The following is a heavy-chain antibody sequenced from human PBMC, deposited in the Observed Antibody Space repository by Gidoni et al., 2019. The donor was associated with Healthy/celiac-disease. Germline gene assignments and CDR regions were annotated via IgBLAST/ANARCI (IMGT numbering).Heavy chain of an antibody. CDR3: AKGTIRFLEWHSRSKGGPLYYYYGMDV. CDR1: GFPFSSYA. V-gene: IGHV3-23*01. CDR2: ISGSGGST. Sequence: EVQLLESGGGLVQPGGSLRLSCSASGFPFSSYALTWVLQVPGKGLEWGSAISGSGGSTDYADAVKGRFTISRDNTKNTLYLQMNSRRAEDTAVYYCAKGTIRFLEWHSRSKGGPLYYYYGMDVWGQGTTVTVSS. D-gene: IGHD3-3*01. J-gene: IGHJ6*02.